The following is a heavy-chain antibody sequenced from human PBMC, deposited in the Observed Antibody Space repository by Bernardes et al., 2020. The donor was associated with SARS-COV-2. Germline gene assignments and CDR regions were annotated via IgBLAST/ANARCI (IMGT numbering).Heavy chain of an antibody. J-gene: IGHJ6*02. Sequence: SGPTLVKPTETLTLTCTVSGFSLSNARMGVSWIRQPPGKALEWLAHIFSNDEKSYSTSLKSRLTISKDTSKSQVVLTMTNMDPVDTATYYCARHGRYRHYYYYYGMDVWGQGTTVTISS. CDR2: IFSNDEK. V-gene: IGHV2-26*01. CDR1: GFSLSNARMG. CDR3: ARHGRYRHYYYYYGMDV. D-gene: IGHD1-26*01.